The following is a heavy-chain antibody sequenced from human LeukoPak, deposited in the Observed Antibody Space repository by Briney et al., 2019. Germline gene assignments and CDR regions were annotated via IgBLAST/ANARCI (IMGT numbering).Heavy chain of an antibody. D-gene: IGHD1-26*01. J-gene: IGHJ4*02. CDR1: GYGFTSYA. CDR3: ARDSGSGNNDY. Sequence: ASVKVSCKASGYGFTSYAVHWVRQAPGQRLEWMGWISAGNGNTKYSQNFQGRVTFISNASATTAFMELSSLRSEDAAVYYCARDSGSGNNDYWGQGTLVTVSS. V-gene: IGHV1-3*01. CDR2: ISAGNGNT.